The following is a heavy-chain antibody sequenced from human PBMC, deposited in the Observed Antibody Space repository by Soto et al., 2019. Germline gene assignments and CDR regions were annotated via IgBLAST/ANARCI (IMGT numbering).Heavy chain of an antibody. J-gene: IGHJ4*02. CDR3: EHRHTVGSSWFYFAY. V-gene: IGHV2-5*02. Sequence: QITLKESGPTLVKPTQTLTLTCTFSGFSLSTNGVGVGWIRQPPGKALEWLALIYLDDDKHYRPYLKSRLTITTDTSKNQVVLTMTDMDPVDTATYYCEHRHTVGSSWFYFAYWGQGILVTVSS. CDR2: IYLDDDK. D-gene: IGHD6-13*01. CDR1: GFSLSTNGVG.